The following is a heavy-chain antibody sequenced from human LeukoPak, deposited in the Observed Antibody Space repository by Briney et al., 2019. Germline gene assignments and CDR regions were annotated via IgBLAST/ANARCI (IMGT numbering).Heavy chain of an antibody. CDR3: ARGEDFERYYLAY. D-gene: IGHD3-9*01. Sequence: SETLSLTCSVSGGTISIYYWTWIRQIPGKGLEWIGYIYYTGTTNYNPLFESRATISVDTSKNQFSLKLTSVTAADTAVYFCARGEDFERYYLAYWGQGTLVTVSS. CDR1: GGTISIYY. J-gene: IGHJ4*02. V-gene: IGHV4-59*01. CDR2: IYYTGTT.